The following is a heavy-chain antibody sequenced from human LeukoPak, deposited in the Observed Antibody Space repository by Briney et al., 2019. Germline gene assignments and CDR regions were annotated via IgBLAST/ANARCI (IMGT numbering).Heavy chain of an antibody. CDR3: AKDGFRGGYSYGSYFDY. V-gene: IGHV3-30*02. J-gene: IGHJ4*02. CDR2: IWYDGSNK. Sequence: QPGGSLRLSCAASGFTFSSYGMHWVRQAPGKGLEWVAVIWYDGSNKYYADSVKGRFTVSRDNSKNTLYLQMNSLRAEDTAVYYCAKDGFRGGYSYGSYFDYWGQGTLVTVSS. D-gene: IGHD5-18*01. CDR1: GFTFSSYG.